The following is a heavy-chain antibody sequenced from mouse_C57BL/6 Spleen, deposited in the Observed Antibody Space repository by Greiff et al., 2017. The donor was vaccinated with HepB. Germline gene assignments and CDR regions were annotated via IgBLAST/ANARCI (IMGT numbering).Heavy chain of an antibody. J-gene: IGHJ4*01. CDR2: IYPRDGST. D-gene: IGHD2-4*01. Sequence: QVQLQQSGPELVKPGASVKLSCKASGYTFTSYDINWVKQRPGQGLEWIGWIYPRDGSTKYNEKFKGKATLTVDTSSSTAYMELHSLTSEDSAVYFCARDYDYDVGGAMDYWGQGTSVTVCS. CDR1: GYTFTSYD. CDR3: ARDYDYDVGGAMDY. V-gene: IGHV1-85*01.